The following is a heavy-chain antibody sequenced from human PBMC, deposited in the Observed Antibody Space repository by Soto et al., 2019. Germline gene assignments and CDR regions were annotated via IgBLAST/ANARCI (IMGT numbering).Heavy chain of an antibody. CDR3: ARGIATGQLDP. J-gene: IGHJ5*02. D-gene: IGHD2-15*01. V-gene: IGHV1-3*01. Sequence: VKVSCKASGYTFTRYTMNWVRQAPGQRLEWMGWINPDNGNTKSSQKFQDRVIITRDTSASTAYMDLSSLRSEDTAVYYCARGIATGQLDPWGQGTLVTVSS. CDR1: GYTFTRYT. CDR2: INPDNGNT.